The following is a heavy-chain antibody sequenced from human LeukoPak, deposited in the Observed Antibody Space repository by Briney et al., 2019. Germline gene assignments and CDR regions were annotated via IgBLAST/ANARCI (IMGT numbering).Heavy chain of an antibody. D-gene: IGHD3-22*01. CDR3: ARGRTVNGSGYIDY. CDR2: ITHSGST. V-gene: IGHV4-34*01. CDR1: GGSFSGYY. J-gene: IGHJ4*02. Sequence: SETLSLTCAVYGGSFSGYYWSWIRQPPGKGLEWIGEITHSGSTNYNPSLKSRVTISVDTSKNQFSLKLSSVTAADTAVYYCARGRTVNGSGYIDYWGQGTLVTVAS.